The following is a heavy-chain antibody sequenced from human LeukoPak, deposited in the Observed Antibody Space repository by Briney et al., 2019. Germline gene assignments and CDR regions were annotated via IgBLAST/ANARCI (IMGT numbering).Heavy chain of an antibody. Sequence: GGSLRLSCAASGFTFSSYSMNWVRQAPGKGLEWVSSISSSSSYIYYADSVKGRFTISRDNAKNSLYLQMNSLRAEDTAVYYCARLAVFPIAADYYYGMDVWGQGTTVTVSS. J-gene: IGHJ6*02. D-gene: IGHD6-13*01. V-gene: IGHV3-21*01. CDR1: GFTFSSYS. CDR2: ISSSSSYI. CDR3: ARLAVFPIAADYYYGMDV.